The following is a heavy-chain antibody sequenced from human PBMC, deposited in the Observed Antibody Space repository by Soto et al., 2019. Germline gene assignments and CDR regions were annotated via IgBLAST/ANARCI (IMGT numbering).Heavy chain of an antibody. CDR1: GFTFSSYA. CDR2: ISYDGSNK. D-gene: IGHD3-9*01. V-gene: IGHV3-30-3*01. Sequence: GGSLRLSCAASGFTFSSYAMHWVRQAPGKGLEWVAVISYDGSNKYYADSVKGRFTISRDNSKNTLYLQMNSLRAEDTAVYYCARDESGYDILTGYYIGWFDPWGQGTLVTVSS. J-gene: IGHJ5*02. CDR3: ARDESGYDILTGYYIGWFDP.